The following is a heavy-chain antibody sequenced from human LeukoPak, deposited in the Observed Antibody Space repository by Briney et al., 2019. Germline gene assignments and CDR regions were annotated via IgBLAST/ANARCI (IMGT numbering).Heavy chain of an antibody. J-gene: IGHJ6*03. D-gene: IGHD3-10*01. CDR1: HGSFSASY. CDR2: INDRGST. CDR3: ARRVYHMVRGVRSNYYYYMDV. V-gene: IGHV4-34*01. Sequence: SETLSLTCAVYHGSFSASYWAWIRQSPGRGLEWIGEINDRGSTNYNPSLKSRVTISVDTSKNQFSLKLSSVTAADTAVYYCARRVYHMVRGVRSNYYYYMDVWGKRTTVTISS.